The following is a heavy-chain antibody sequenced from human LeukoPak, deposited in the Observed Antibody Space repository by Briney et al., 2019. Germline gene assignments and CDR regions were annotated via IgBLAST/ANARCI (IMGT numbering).Heavy chain of an antibody. J-gene: IGHJ4*02. Sequence: PSETLSLTCTVSGGSISSYYWSWIRQPPGKGLEWIGYIYYSGTTYYNPSLKSRVTISVDRSKNQFSLELSSVTAADTAVYYCATRTVTNYFDYWGQGTLVTVSS. CDR2: IYYSGTT. CDR1: GGSISSYY. CDR3: ATRTVTNYFDY. V-gene: IGHV4-59*12. D-gene: IGHD4-17*01.